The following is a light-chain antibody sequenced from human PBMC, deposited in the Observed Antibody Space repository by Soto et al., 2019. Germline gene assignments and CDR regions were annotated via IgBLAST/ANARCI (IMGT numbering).Light chain of an antibody. V-gene: IGKV3-20*01. CDR2: GAS. CDR1: QSVSSN. J-gene: IGKJ2*01. CDR3: QQYARPPFA. Sequence: EIVMTQSPATLSVSPGERAILSCRASQSVSSNLAWLQKKPGQAPRLLIYGASRRATGIPDRFSGSGSGTDFTLTISRLEPEDFAVYYCQQYARPPFAFGQGTKVDIK.